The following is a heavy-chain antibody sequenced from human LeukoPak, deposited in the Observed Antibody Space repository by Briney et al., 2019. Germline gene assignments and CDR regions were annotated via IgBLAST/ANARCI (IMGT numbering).Heavy chain of an antibody. V-gene: IGHV3-30*04. Sequence: PGRSLRLSCAASGFTFSSYAMHWVRQAPGKGLEWVAVISYDGSNKYYADPVKGRFTISRDNSKNTLYLQMNSLRAEDTAVYYCARGPYYYGSGSYYNGYFDYWGQGTLVTVSS. CDR1: GFTFSSYA. D-gene: IGHD3-10*01. CDR2: ISYDGSNK. CDR3: ARGPYYYGSGSYYNGYFDY. J-gene: IGHJ4*02.